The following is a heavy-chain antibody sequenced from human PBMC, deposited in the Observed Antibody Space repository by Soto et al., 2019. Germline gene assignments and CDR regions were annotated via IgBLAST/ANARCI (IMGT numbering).Heavy chain of an antibody. CDR1: GYTFTSYG. Sequence: ASVKVSCKASGYTFTSYGISWVRQAPGQGLEWMGWISAYNGNTNYAQKLQGRVTMTTDTSTSTAYRELRSLRSDDTAVYYCASHNYYGSGSYTLGDAFDIWGQGTMVTVSS. D-gene: IGHD3-10*01. CDR2: ISAYNGNT. CDR3: ASHNYYGSGSYTLGDAFDI. J-gene: IGHJ3*02. V-gene: IGHV1-18*01.